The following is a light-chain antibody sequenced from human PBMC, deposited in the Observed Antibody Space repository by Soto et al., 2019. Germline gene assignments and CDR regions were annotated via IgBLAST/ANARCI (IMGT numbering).Light chain of an antibody. J-gene: IGKJ1*01. Sequence: DIQMTQSPSSLSASVGDRVTITCRASQGISTSLAWYQQEPGKAPKLLIYDASTLQSGVPSRFSGSGSGTDFTLTISSLQPEDVATYYCQKYDSDPEAFGEGTKVEIK. CDR3: QKYDSDPEA. CDR1: QGISTS. CDR2: DAS. V-gene: IGKV1-27*01.